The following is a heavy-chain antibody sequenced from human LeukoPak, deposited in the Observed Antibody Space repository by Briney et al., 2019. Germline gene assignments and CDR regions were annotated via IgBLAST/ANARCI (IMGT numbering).Heavy chain of an antibody. V-gene: IGHV4-38-2*02. D-gene: IGHD2/OR15-2a*01. CDR3: ARDADVNAFDI. Sequence: PSETLSLTCTVSGYSISSGYYWGWIRQPPGKGLEWIGSIYHSGSTYYNPSLKSRVTISVDTSKDQFSLKLSSVTAADTAVYYCARDADVNAFDIWGQGTMVTVSS. J-gene: IGHJ3*02. CDR2: IYHSGST. CDR1: GYSISSGYY.